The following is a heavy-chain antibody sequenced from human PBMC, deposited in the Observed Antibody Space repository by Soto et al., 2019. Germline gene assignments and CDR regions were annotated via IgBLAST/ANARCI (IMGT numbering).Heavy chain of an antibody. CDR2: IIPIFGTA. J-gene: IGHJ4*02. CDR1: GGTFTGYY. Sequence: RASVKVSCKASGGTFTGYYMHWVRQAPGQGLEWMGGIIPIFGTANYAQKFQGRVTITADKSTSTAYMELTSLRSEDTAVYYCARGVEMATISVDFWGQGTLVTVSS. CDR3: ARGVEMATISVDF. D-gene: IGHD5-12*01. V-gene: IGHV1-69*06.